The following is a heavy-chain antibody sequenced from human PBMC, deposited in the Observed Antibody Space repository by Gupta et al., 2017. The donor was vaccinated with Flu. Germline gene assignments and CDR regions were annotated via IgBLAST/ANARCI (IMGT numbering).Heavy chain of an antibody. D-gene: IGHD1-26*01. Sequence: QVQLQESGPGLVKPSETLSLTCPVSGVSISSYYWSWIRQPAGKGLEWIGRIYTSGSTNYNPPLKSRVTMSVDTSKNQFSLKLSSVTAADTAVYYCAVSSGNYRYYFDYWGQGTLVTVSS. CDR1: GVSISSYY. V-gene: IGHV4-4*07. J-gene: IGHJ4*02. CDR2: IYTSGST. CDR3: AVSSGNYRYYFDY.